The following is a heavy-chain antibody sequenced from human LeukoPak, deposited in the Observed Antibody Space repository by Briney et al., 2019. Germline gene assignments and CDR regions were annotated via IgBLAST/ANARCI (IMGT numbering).Heavy chain of an antibody. D-gene: IGHD3-10*01. J-gene: IGHJ4*02. CDR2: IIPIFGTA. Sequence: SVKVSCKASGGTFSRYAISWVRQAPGQGLERMGGIIPIFGTANYAQKFQGRVTITADESTSTAYMELSSPRSEDTAVYYCAREVFYYGSRRPFDYWGQGTLVTVSS. CDR3: AREVFYYGSRRPFDY. CDR1: GGTFSRYA. V-gene: IGHV1-69*01.